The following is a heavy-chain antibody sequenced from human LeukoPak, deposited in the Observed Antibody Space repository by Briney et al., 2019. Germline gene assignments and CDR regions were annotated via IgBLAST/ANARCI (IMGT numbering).Heavy chain of an antibody. CDR2: IYSSGRA. CDR1: CGSVNSGTYY. D-gene: IGHD6-13*01. J-gene: IGHJ4*02. Sequence: SETLSLTCTVSCGSVNSGTYYWGWIRQPPGKGLEWIGNIYSSGRAYYNPSLKSRVTMSVDTSKNQFSLKLSSVTAADTAVYYCARSLPYSSSWNDMWGQGTLVTVSS. V-gene: IGHV4-39*07. CDR3: ARSLPYSSSWNDM.